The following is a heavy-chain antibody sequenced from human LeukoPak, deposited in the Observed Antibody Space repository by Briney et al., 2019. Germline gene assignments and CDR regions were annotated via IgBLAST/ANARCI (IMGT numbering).Heavy chain of an antibody. V-gene: IGHV3-7*01. J-gene: IGHJ3*02. Sequence: GGSLRLSCEVFGLTVRSNYMSWVRQAPGKGLEWVANIKQDGSEKYYVDSVKGRFTISRDNAKNSLYLQMNSLRAEDTAVYYCASPLWFGELPDAFDIWGQGTMVTVSS. D-gene: IGHD3-10*01. CDR2: IKQDGSEK. CDR1: GLTVRSNY. CDR3: ASPLWFGELPDAFDI.